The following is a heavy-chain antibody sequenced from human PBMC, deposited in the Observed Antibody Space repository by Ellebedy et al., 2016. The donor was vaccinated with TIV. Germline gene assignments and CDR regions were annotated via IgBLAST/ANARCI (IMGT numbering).Heavy chain of an antibody. V-gene: IGHV3-11*04. CDR2: ISSSGSTI. Sequence: GESLKISCAASGFTFSDYYMSWIRQAPGKGLEWVSYISSSGSTIYYADSVKGRFTISRDNAKNSLYLQMNSLRAEDTAVYYCARDDREQWLDDYYYGMDVWGQGTTVTVSS. CDR1: GFTFSDYY. CDR3: ARDDREQWLDDYYYGMDV. D-gene: IGHD6-19*01. J-gene: IGHJ6*02.